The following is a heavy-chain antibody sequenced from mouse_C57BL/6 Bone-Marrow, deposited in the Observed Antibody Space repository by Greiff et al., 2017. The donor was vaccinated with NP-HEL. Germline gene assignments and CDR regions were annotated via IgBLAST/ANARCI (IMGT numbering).Heavy chain of an antibody. J-gene: IGHJ2*01. D-gene: IGHD3-2*02. CDR1: GYTFTSYG. CDR2: IYPRSGNT. Sequence: VQLQQSGAELARPGASVKLSCKASGYTFTSYGISWVKQRTGQGLEWIGEIYPRSGNTYYNEKFKGKATLTADKSSSTAYMELRSLTSEDSAVYFCARGAAQAYYFDYWGQGTTLTVSS. CDR3: ARGAAQAYYFDY. V-gene: IGHV1-81*01.